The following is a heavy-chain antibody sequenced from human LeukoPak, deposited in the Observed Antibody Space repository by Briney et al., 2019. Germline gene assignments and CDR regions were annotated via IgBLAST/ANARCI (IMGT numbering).Heavy chain of an antibody. D-gene: IGHD5-18*01. V-gene: IGHV3-23*01. CDR3: ANTQDTAMVRYFDY. CDR2: ISGSGGST. J-gene: IGHJ4*02. Sequence: PGGSLRLSCAASGFTFSSYGMSWVRQAPGKGLEWVSAISGSGGSTYYADSVKGRFTISRGNSKNTLYLQMNSLRAEDTAVYYCANTQDTAMVRYFDYWGQGTLVTVSS. CDR1: GFTFSSYG.